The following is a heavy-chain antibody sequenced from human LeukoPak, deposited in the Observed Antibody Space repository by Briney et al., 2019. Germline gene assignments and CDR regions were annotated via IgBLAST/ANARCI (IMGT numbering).Heavy chain of an antibody. V-gene: IGHV3-21*01. J-gene: IGHJ4*02. CDR2: ISSSSSYI. CDR3: ARDGAKLELPFDY. D-gene: IGHD1-7*01. Sequence: GESLRLSCAASGFTFSSYSMNWVLQAPGNGLEWVSSISSSSSYIYYADSVKGRFTISRDNAKNSLYLQMNSLRAEDTAVYYCARDGAKLELPFDYWGQGTLVTVSS. CDR1: GFTFSSYS.